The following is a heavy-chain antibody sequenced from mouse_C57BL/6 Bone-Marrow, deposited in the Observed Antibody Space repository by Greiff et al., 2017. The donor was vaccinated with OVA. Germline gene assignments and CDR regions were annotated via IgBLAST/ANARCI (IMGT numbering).Heavy chain of an antibody. J-gene: IGHJ4*01. Sequence: EVMLVESGGGLVKPGGSLKLSCAASGLTFSSYAMSWVRQTPEKRLEWVATISDGGSYTYYPDNVKGRFTISRDNAKNNLYLQMSHLKSEDTAMYYCARGPYAFYAMDYWGQGTSVTVSS. CDR3: ARGPYAFYAMDY. CDR2: ISDGGSYT. V-gene: IGHV5-4*03. CDR1: GLTFSSYA. D-gene: IGHD6-5*01.